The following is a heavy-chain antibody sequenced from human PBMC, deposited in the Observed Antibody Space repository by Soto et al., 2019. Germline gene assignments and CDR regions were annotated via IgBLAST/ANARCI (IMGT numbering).Heavy chain of an antibody. CDR3: GRQSSLALAGWPRANWLDP. J-gene: IGHJ5*02. CDR2: IYPGDSDT. Sequence: ESLKISCKGSGYSFTSYWIGWVRQMPGKGLEWMGIIYPGDSDTRYSPSFQGQVTISADKSISTAYLQWSSLKASDTAMYYCGRQSSLALAGWPRANWLDPWGKGTLVTVSS. V-gene: IGHV5-51*01. D-gene: IGHD2-15*01. CDR1: GYSFTSYW.